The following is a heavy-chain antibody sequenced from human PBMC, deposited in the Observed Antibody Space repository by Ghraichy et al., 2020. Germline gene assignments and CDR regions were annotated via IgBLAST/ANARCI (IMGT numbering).Heavy chain of an antibody. Sequence: LSLTCAASVFTFSSYWMHWVRQAPGKGLVWVSRINSDGSSTSYADSVKGRFTISRDNAKNTLYLQMNSLRAEDTAVYYCARGAVYYGSGSPDYWGQGTLVTVSS. CDR1: VFTFSSYW. V-gene: IGHV3-74*01. CDR2: INSDGSST. J-gene: IGHJ4*02. CDR3: ARGAVYYGSGSPDY. D-gene: IGHD3-10*01.